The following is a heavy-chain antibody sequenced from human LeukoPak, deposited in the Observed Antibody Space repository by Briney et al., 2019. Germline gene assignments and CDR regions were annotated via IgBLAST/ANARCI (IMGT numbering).Heavy chain of an antibody. CDR3: ARDEDIVLMVYAPTYAFDI. V-gene: IGHV1-2*02. Sequence: ASVKVSCKASGYTFTGYYMHWVRQAPGQGLEWMGWINPNSGGTNYAQKFQGRVTMTRDTSISTAYMELSRLRSDDTAVYYCARDEDIVLMVYAPTYAFDIWGQGTMVTVSS. CDR2: INPNSGGT. CDR1: GYTFTGYY. D-gene: IGHD2-8*01. J-gene: IGHJ3*02.